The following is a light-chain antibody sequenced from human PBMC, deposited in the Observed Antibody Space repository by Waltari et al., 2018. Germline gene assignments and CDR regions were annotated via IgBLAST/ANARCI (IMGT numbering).Light chain of an antibody. V-gene: IGKV3-15*01. J-gene: IGKJ1*01. CDR3: QQYNNWPTTWT. CDR2: GAS. CDR1: QSVSSN. Sequence: EIVMTQSPATLSVSPGERATLSCRASQSVSSNLAWYQQKPGQAPMLLIYGASTRATGIPARFSGSGSGTEFTLTISSMQSEDFAVYYCQQYNNWPTTWTFGQGTKVEIK.